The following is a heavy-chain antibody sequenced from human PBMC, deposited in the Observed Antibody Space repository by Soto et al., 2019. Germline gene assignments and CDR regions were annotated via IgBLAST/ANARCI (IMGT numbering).Heavy chain of an antibody. CDR3: AREIAAAGDDYYYYGMDV. Sequence: SETLSLTCTVSGGSISSGGYYWSWIRQHPGKGLEWIGYIYYSGSTYYNPSLKSRVTISVDTSKNQFSLKLSSVTAADTAVYYCAREIAAAGDDYYYYGMDVWGQGTTVTV. D-gene: IGHD6-13*01. CDR1: GGSISSGGYY. CDR2: IYYSGST. V-gene: IGHV4-31*03. J-gene: IGHJ6*02.